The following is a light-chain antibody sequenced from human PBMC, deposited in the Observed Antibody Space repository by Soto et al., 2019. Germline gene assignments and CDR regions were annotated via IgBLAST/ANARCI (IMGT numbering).Light chain of an antibody. CDR3: QQRSNWPIT. V-gene: IGKV3D-20*02. J-gene: IGKJ5*01. Sequence: EIVMTQSPATLSVSPGERATLSCRASQIVRSSYLAWYQQKPGQGPRLLIYGASSRATGTPDRFSGSGSGTDFTLTISSLEPEDFAVYYCQQRSNWPITFGQGTRLEIK. CDR1: QIVRSSY. CDR2: GAS.